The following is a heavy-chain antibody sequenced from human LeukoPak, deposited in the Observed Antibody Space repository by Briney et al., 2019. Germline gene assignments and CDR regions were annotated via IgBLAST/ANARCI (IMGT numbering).Heavy chain of an antibody. CDR2: IYTSGST. CDR1: GGSISSGSYY. J-gene: IGHJ4*02. CDR3: ARGDVEMATIDD. V-gene: IGHV4-61*02. Sequence: SETLSLTCTVSGGSISSGSYYWSWIRQPAGKGLEWIGRIYTSGSTNYNPSLKSRVTISVDTSKNQFSLKLSSVTAADTAVYYCARGDVEMATIDDWGQGTLVTVSS. D-gene: IGHD5-24*01.